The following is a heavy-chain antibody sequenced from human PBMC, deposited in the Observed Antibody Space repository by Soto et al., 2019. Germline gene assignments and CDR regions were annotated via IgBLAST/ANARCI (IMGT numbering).Heavy chain of an antibody. V-gene: IGHV3-30-3*01. CDR2: ISYDGSNK. Sequence: QVQLVESGGGVVQPGRSLRLSCAASGFTFSSYAMHWVRQAPGKGLEWVAVISYDGSNKYYADSVKGRFTISRDNSKNTLYLQMNSLRAEDTAVYYCASSPGVDGAAAEFVDYWGQGTLVTVSS. J-gene: IGHJ4*02. CDR3: ASSPGVDGAAAEFVDY. CDR1: GFTFSSYA. D-gene: IGHD6-13*01.